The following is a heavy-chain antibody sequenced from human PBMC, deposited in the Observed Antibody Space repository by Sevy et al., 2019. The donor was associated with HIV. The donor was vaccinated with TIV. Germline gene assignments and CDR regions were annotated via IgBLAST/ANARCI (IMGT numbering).Heavy chain of an antibody. V-gene: IGHV3-23*01. CDR2: ISGRGVST. CDR3: AKYNYYDSGGEGFDS. Sequence: GGSLRLSCAASGFTFSSYAMSWVRQAPGKGLEWVSAISGRGVSTYYADSVKGRFTISRDNSKNTLYLQMNSLRAEDTAVYYCAKYNYYDSGGEGFDSWGQGTLVTVSS. CDR1: GFTFSSYA. J-gene: IGHJ4*02. D-gene: IGHD3-22*01.